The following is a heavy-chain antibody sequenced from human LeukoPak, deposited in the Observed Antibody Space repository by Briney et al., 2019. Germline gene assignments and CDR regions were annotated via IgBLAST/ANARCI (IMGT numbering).Heavy chain of an antibody. V-gene: IGHV1-2*02. Sequence: ASVKASCKASGYTFTGYYMHWVRRAPGQGLEWMGWINPNSGGTNYAQKFQGRVTMTRDTSISTAYMELSRLRSDDTAVYYCARINYYDSSGCADYWGQGTLVTVSS. D-gene: IGHD3-22*01. J-gene: IGHJ4*02. CDR1: GYTFTGYY. CDR2: INPNSGGT. CDR3: ARINYYDSSGCADY.